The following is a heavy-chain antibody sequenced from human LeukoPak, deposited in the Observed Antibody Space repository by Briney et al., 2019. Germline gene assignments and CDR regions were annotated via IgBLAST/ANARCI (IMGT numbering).Heavy chain of an antibody. CDR1: GFTFSNYA. J-gene: IGHJ4*02. D-gene: IGHD4-23*01. CDR2: ISGSGGST. CDR3: AKSGGSTVAEMGGFDY. Sequence: GGSLRLSCAASGFTFSNYAMSWVRQAPGKGLEWVSVISGSGGSTYYADSVKGRFTISRDNSKNTLYLQMNSLRAEDTAVYYCAKSGGSTVAEMGGFDYWGQGTLVTVSS. V-gene: IGHV3-23*01.